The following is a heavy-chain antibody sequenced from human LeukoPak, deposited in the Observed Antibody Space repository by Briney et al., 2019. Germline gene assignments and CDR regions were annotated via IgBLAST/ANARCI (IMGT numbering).Heavy chain of an antibody. CDR2: IKQDGSEK. Sequence: GGSLRLSCAASGFTSSSYWMSWVRQAPGKGLEWVANIKQDGSEKYYVDSVKGRFTISRDNAKNSLYLQMNSLRAEDTAVYYCATLGDYYYYGMDVWGQGTTVTVSS. J-gene: IGHJ6*02. CDR1: GFTSSSYW. V-gene: IGHV3-7*01. CDR3: ATLGDYYYYGMDV. D-gene: IGHD3-16*01.